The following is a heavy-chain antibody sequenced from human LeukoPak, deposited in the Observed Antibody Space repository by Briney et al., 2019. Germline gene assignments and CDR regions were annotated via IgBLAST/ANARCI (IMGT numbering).Heavy chain of an antibody. Sequence: GGSLRLSCAASGFTVSSNYMSWVRQAPGKGLEWVSVIYSGGSTYYADSVKGRFTISRDNAKNTLYLQMNSLRAEDTAVYYCARRIAAAAAPYYFDYWGQGTLVTVSS. CDR1: GFTVSSNY. D-gene: IGHD6-13*01. CDR3: ARRIAAAAAPYYFDY. J-gene: IGHJ4*02. V-gene: IGHV3-53*01. CDR2: IYSGGST.